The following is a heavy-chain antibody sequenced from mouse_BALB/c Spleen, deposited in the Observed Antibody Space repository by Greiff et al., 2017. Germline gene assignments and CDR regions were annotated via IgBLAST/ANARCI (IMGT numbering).Heavy chain of an antibody. CDR1: GYTFTDYA. CDR3: ARGKVYYGSSPWFAY. V-gene: IGHV1-67*01. Sequence: LVESGPELVRPGESVKISCKGSGYTFTDYAMHWVKQSHAKSLEWIGVISIYYDNTNYNQKFKGKATMTVDKSSSTAYMELARLTSEDSAIYYCARGKVYYGSSPWFAYWGQGTLVTVSA. CDR2: ISIYYDNT. J-gene: IGHJ3*01. D-gene: IGHD1-1*01.